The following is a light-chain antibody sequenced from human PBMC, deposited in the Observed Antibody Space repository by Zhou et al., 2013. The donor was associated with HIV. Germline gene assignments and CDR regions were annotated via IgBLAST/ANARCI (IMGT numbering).Light chain of an antibody. CDR3: QQLNSYPSPT. J-gene: IGKJ2*01. CDR2: GAS. V-gene: IGKV3-15*01. Sequence: EIVMTQSPATLSVSPGERATLSCRASQSVSSDLAWYQQKPGQAPRLLIFGASTRATGIPGRFSGSGSGTEFTLTISSLQPEDFATYYCQQLNSYPSPTFGQGTKLEIK. CDR1: QSVSSD.